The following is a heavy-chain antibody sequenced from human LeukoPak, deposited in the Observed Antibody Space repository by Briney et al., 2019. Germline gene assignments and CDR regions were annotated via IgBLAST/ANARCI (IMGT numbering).Heavy chain of an antibody. Sequence: GESLQISCKGSGSLFTSYWIGWVGQLPGKGLEWMGIIYPGDSDTRYSPSFQGQVTISADKSISTAYLQWSSLKASDTAMYYCARQRPMVRGVISGFDYWGQGTLVTVSS. J-gene: IGHJ4*02. CDR2: IYPGDSDT. CDR3: ARQRPMVRGVISGFDY. D-gene: IGHD3-10*01. V-gene: IGHV5-51*01. CDR1: GSLFTSYW.